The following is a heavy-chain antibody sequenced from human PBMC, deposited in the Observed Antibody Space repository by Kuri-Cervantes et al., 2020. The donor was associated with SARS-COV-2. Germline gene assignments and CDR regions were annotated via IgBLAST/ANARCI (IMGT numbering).Heavy chain of an antibody. CDR1: GFTFSDHD. CDR2: IWYDGSNT. J-gene: IGHJ6*03. V-gene: IGHV3-33*08. Sequence: GESLKISCASSGFTFSDHDMHWVHQAPGKGLEWVAVIWYDGSNTYYTDSVNGRFTISRDNSKNMLFLEVNSLRAEDTAVYYCARTHSMDVWGTGTAVTVSS. CDR3: ARTHSMDV.